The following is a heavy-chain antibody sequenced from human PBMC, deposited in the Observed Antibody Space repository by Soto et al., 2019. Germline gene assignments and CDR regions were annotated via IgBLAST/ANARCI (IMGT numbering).Heavy chain of an antibody. V-gene: IGHV3-23*01. CDR1: GFPFRSYA. J-gene: IGHJ3*02. D-gene: IGHD3-16*01. CDR3: ARGGYYSLFDI. CDR2: ISGSGGRT. Sequence: EMQLLESGGGLVQPGGSLRLSCVASGFPFRSYAMSWVRQTPGKGLEWVSGISGSGGRTYYADSVKGRFTISRDNSNNTQSLQMQILRVEDTAVYFYARGGYYSLFDIWGQGTMGTVSA.